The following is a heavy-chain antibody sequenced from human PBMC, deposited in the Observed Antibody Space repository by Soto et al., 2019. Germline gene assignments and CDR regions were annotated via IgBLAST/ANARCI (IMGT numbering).Heavy chain of an antibody. Sequence: SETLSLTCTVSGGSVSVGSLRNDNYYWTWVRQPPGRGLEWIGYIDYSGSTNYNPSLQSRVTMSVDTSKNQFSLKLTSVTAADTAVYFCARDHRGYCSSTRCYGIDPWGQGTLVTVSS. CDR3: ARDHRGYCSSTRCYGIDP. CDR2: IDYSGST. D-gene: IGHD2-2*01. V-gene: IGHV4-61*01. J-gene: IGHJ5*02. CDR1: GGSVSVGSLRNDNYY.